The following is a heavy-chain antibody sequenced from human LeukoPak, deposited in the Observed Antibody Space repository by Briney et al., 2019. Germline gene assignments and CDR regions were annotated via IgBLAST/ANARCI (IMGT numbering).Heavy chain of an antibody. CDR3: ARGEPRTASYYYDSSGYYY. CDR2: ISAYNGNT. D-gene: IGHD3-22*01. V-gene: IGHV1-18*01. Sequence: ASVKVSCKASGYTFTSYGISWVRQAPGQGLEWMGWISAYNGNTNCAQKLQGRVTMTTDTSTSTAYMELRSLRSDDTAVYYCARGEPRTASYYYDSSGYYYWGQGTLVTVSS. J-gene: IGHJ4*02. CDR1: GYTFTSYG.